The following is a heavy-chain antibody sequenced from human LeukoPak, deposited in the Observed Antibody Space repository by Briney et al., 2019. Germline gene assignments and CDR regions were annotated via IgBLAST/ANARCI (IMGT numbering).Heavy chain of an antibody. CDR3: ATSSDWAFDH. CDR2: IRPDGGQE. D-gene: IGHD6-19*01. Sequence: GGPLRLSCAASGFTFRNSWMTWVRQAPGKGLEWVANIRPDGGQEQYADSLEGRITISRDNVRNPLFLQLNSLRTEDTAVYFCATSSDWAFDHWGQGTLVTVSS. V-gene: IGHV3-7*01. J-gene: IGHJ4*02. CDR1: GFTFRNSW.